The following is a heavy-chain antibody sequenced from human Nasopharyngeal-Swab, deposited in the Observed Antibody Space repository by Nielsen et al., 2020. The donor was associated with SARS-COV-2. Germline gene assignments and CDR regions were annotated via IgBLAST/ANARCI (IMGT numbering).Heavy chain of an antibody. J-gene: IGHJ4*02. V-gene: IGHV3-69-1*02. Sequence: WIRQPPGKGLQWISYITSGNSVQYADSVRGRFTISRDNAKNSLYLQMNSLRAEDTAVYYCARTPPYIVVVPAATNNYFDYWGQGTLVTVSS. CDR2: ITSGNSV. CDR3: ARTPPYIVVVPAATNNYFDY. D-gene: IGHD2-2*01.